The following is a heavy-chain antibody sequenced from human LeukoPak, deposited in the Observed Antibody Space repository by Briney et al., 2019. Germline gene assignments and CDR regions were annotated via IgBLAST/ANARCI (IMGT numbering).Heavy chain of an antibody. Sequence: GGSLRLSCAASGFTFSNFAMTWVRQAPGKGLEWVSGISGSGDSTYYADSVKGRFTISRDNSKNTLYLQMNSLRAEDTAVYYCARNGIYSDYVTDWGQGTLVTVSS. D-gene: IGHD4-11*01. V-gene: IGHV3-23*01. J-gene: IGHJ4*02. CDR2: ISGSGDST. CDR3: ARNGIYSDYVTD. CDR1: GFTFSNFA.